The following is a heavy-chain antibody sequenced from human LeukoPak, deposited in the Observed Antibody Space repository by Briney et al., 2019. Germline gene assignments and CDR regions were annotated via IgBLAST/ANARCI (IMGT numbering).Heavy chain of an antibody. Sequence: GGSLRLSCAASGFTFSRYSMNWVRQTPGKGLEWVSSISSSSSYIYYADSVKGRFTISRDNAKNSLYLQMNSLRAEDTAVYYCARSYYDILTGPFDIWGQGTMVTVSS. D-gene: IGHD3-9*01. CDR3: ARSYYDILTGPFDI. CDR2: ISSSSSYI. V-gene: IGHV3-21*01. J-gene: IGHJ3*02. CDR1: GFTFSRYS.